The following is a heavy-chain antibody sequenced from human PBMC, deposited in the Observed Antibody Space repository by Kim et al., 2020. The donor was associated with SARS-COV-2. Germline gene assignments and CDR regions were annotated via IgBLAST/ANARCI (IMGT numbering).Heavy chain of an antibody. V-gene: IGHV3-20*04. CDR1: GVTFEDYA. Sequence: GGSLRLSCVVSGVTFEDYAMHWVRQAPGKGLEWVSIINWKGGTTDSADSVRGRFSISRDKDKNSLYLQMNSLRGEDTAFYYCVRGGRTTCFGPWG. CDR3: VRGGRTTCFGP. J-gene: IGHJ5*02. D-gene: IGHD3-16*01. CDR2: INWKGGTT.